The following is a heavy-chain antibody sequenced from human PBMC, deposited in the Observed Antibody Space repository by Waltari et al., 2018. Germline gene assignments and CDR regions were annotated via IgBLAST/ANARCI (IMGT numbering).Heavy chain of an antibody. V-gene: IGHV4-39*01. CDR1: GVSITSNRHY. D-gene: IGHD1-1*01. Sequence: QLQLQESGPGLVKPSETLSLTCSVSGVSITSNRHYWGWISQPPGQGLEGIGTMSYTGATYSSPSLESRVTVSRDTSKNQLSLKLVSVTAADTAVYYCATYIGASVGTAAFDVWGQGTMVAVSS. J-gene: IGHJ3*01. CDR2: MSYTGAT. CDR3: ATYIGASVGTAAFDV.